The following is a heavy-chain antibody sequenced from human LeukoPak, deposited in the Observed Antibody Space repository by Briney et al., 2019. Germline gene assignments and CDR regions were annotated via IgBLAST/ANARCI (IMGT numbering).Heavy chain of an antibody. CDR1: GFTFSRYT. J-gene: IGHJ3*02. V-gene: IGHV3-21*01. CDR3: AKVLSGYYVVLDI. Sequence: GGSLRLSCAASGFTFSRYTMNWVRQAPGKGLEWVSSISSSGYYIYQADSVKGRFTISRDNAKNTLYLQMNSLRAEDTAVYYCAKVLSGYYVVLDIWGQGTMVAVSS. D-gene: IGHD3-3*01. CDR2: ISSSGYYI.